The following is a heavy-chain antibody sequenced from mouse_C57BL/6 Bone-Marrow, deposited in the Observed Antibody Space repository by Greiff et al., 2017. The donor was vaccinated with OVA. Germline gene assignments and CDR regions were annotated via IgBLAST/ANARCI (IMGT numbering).Heavy chain of an antibody. Sequence: EVQRVESGAELVRPGASVKLSCTASGFNIKDVYMHWVKQRPEQGLEWIGWIDPENGDTEYASKFQGKATITADTSSNTAYLQLSSLTSEDTAVYYCTLSGDGAWFAYWGQGTLVTVSA. CDR2: IDPENGDT. CDR3: TLSGDGAWFAY. CDR1: GFNIKDVY. V-gene: IGHV14-4*01. D-gene: IGHD3-2*02. J-gene: IGHJ3*01.